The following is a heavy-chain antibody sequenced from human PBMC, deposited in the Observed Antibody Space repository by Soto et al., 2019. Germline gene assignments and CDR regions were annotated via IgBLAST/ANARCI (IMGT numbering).Heavy chain of an antibody. CDR3: AKGSIEYSASVDN. J-gene: IGHJ4*02. D-gene: IGHD5-12*01. Sequence: EVQLLESGGGLVQPGGSLRLSCVASGFSFSSYAMVWVRQAPGKGLEWVSVISARGGSSYFADTVKGRFPISRDNSKNLLSLEMTSLRAEDTAIYFCAKGSIEYSASVDNWGQGTLVLVSS. CDR1: GFSFSSYA. V-gene: IGHV3-23*01. CDR2: ISARGGSS.